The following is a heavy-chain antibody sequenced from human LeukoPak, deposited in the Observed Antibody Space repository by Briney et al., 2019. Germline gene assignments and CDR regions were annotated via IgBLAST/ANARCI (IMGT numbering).Heavy chain of an antibody. CDR2: ISYDGSSE. CDR1: GFTFSSYG. V-gene: IGHV3-30*02. CDR3: ARSSLCDY. Sequence: PGGSLRLSCAPSGFTFSSYGMHWVRQAPGKGLEWVAFISYDGSSEYYADSVKGRFTISRDKSKNTLYLQMNSLRVEDTAVYYCARSSLCDYWGQGTLVTVSS. J-gene: IGHJ4*02.